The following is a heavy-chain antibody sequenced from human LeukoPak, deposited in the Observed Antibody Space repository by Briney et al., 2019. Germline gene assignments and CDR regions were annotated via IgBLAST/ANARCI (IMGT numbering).Heavy chain of an antibody. CDR2: MNPNSGNT. CDR3: ARGVRGVYYYYYYYYMDV. CDR1: GYTFTSYD. V-gene: IGHV1-8*02. Sequence: ASVKVSCKASGYTFTSYDINWVRQATGQGLEWMGWMNPNSGNTGYAQKFQGRVTMTRNTSISTAYMELSSLRSEDTAVYYCARGVRGVYYYYYYYYMDVWGKGTTVTISS. J-gene: IGHJ6*03. D-gene: IGHD3-10*01.